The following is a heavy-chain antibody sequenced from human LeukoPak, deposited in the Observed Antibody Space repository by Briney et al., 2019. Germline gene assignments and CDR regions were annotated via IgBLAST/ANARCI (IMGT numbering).Heavy chain of an antibody. D-gene: IGHD3-22*01. CDR1: GFTFSSYA. V-gene: IGHV3-23*01. J-gene: IGHJ3*02. Sequence: GGSLRLSCVASGFTFSSYAMSWVRQAPGKGLEWVSAISGSGGSTYYADSVKGRFTISRDNSKNTLYLQMNSLRAEDTAVYYCAREVSRITMIVVVIGEGAFDIWGQGTMVTVSS. CDR2: ISGSGGST. CDR3: AREVSRITMIVVVIGEGAFDI.